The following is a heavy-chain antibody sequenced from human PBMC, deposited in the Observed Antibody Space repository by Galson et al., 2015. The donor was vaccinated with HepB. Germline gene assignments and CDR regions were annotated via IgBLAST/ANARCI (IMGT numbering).Heavy chain of an antibody. V-gene: IGHV3-15*01. Sequence: SLRLSCAASGFTFSNAWMSWVRQAPGKGLEWVGRIKSKTDGGTTDYAAPVKGRFTISRDDSKNTLYLQMNSLKTEDTAVYYCTTVVSRCQFRPLRTTVTMNFCVTVDYWGQGTLVTVSS. D-gene: IGHD4-17*01. CDR2: IKSKTDGGTT. J-gene: IGHJ4*02. CDR1: GFTFSNAW. CDR3: TTVVSRCQFRPLRTTVTMNFCVTVDY.